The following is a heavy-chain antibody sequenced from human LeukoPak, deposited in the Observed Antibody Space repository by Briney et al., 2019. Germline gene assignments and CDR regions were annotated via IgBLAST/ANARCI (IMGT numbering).Heavy chain of an antibody. Sequence: PGGSLRLSCAASGFIFSDYYMSWIRQAPGKGLEWISDISSSSSYTKYADSVKGRFTISRDNAKNSLYLQMNSLRVEDTAVYYCARDPRYCSGGSCYSVWVQVADSWGQGTLVTVSS. D-gene: IGHD2-15*01. J-gene: IGHJ4*02. CDR2: ISSSSSYT. CDR3: ARDPRYCSGGSCYSVWVQVADS. CDR1: GFIFSDYY. V-gene: IGHV3-11*06.